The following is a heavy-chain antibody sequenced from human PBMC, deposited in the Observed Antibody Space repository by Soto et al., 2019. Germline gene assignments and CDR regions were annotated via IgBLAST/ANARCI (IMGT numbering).Heavy chain of an antibody. CDR2: IWYDGSNK. Sequence: QVQLVESGGGVVQPGRSLRLSCAASGFTFSTYGMHWVSQAPGKGLEWVAVIWYDGSNKYYADSVKGRFTISRDNSKNTLYLQMNSLRVEDTAVYYCARRWGYDAFDIWGQGTMVTVSS. CDR1: GFTFSTYG. V-gene: IGHV3-33*01. D-gene: IGHD3-16*01. CDR3: ARRWGYDAFDI. J-gene: IGHJ3*02.